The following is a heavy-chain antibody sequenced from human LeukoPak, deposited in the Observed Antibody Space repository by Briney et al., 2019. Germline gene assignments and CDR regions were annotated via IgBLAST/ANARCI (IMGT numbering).Heavy chain of an antibody. J-gene: IGHJ6*03. Sequence: GGSLRLSCAASGFTLSSYAMSLVRQAQGKGLEWVPSISYSGGNTYYAVSVKGRFTISRDNSKNTLYLQMNSLRAEDTALYYCAKVGTTVTTYYYYYMDVWGKGTTVTVSS. CDR1: GFTLSSYA. D-gene: IGHD4-17*01. CDR3: AKVGTTVTTYYYYYMDV. V-gene: IGHV3-23*01. CDR2: ISYSGGNT.